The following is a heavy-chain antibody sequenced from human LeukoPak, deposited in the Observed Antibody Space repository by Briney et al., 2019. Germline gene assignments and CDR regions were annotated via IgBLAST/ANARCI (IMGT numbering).Heavy chain of an antibody. Sequence: GSLRLTCAASGFTFSSYAMSWVRQAPGKGLEWIGEINHSGSTNYNPSLKSRVTISVDTSKNQFSLKLSSVTAADTAVYYCARGRYSSGWDYFDDWGQGTLVTVSS. J-gene: IGHJ4*02. CDR3: ARGRYSSGWDYFDD. CDR2: INHSGST. D-gene: IGHD6-19*01. V-gene: IGHV4-34*01. CDR1: GFTFSSYA.